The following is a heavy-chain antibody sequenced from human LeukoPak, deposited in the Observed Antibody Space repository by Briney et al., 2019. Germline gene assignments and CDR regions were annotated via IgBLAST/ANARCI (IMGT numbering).Heavy chain of an antibody. J-gene: IGHJ4*02. CDR2: IYHSGST. D-gene: IGHD3/OR15-3a*01. CDR1: GGSISSGGYS. Sequence: PSETLSLTCAVSGGSISSGGYSWSWIRQPPGKGLEWIGYIYHSGSTYYNPSLKSRVTISVDTSKNQFSLKLSSVTAADTAVYYCARGQMGTGYNFGPLPPRYWGQGTLVTVPS. V-gene: IGHV4-30-2*01. CDR3: ARGQMGTGYNFGPLPPRY.